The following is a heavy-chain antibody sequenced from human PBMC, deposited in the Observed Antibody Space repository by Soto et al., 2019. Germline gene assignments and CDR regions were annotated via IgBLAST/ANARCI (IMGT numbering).Heavy chain of an antibody. CDR3: ASAPTPGEAGPYYDILTGYYSPLFDY. CDR2: IIPILGIA. Sequence: QVQLVQSGAEVKKPGSSVKVSCKASGGTFSSYTISWVRQAPGQGLEWMGRIIPILGIANYAQKFQGRVTITAEKATSTADMALSSLRSEDTAVYYCASAPTPGEAGPYYDILTGYYSPLFDYWGQGTLVTVSS. CDR1: GGTFSSYT. J-gene: IGHJ4*02. D-gene: IGHD3-9*01. V-gene: IGHV1-69*02.